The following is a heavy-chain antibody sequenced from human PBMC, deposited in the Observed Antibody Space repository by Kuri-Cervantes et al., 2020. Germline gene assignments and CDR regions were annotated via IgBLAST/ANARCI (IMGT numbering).Heavy chain of an antibody. CDR3: ARGIYCSSTSCYREEYYYYYMDV. J-gene: IGHJ6*03. Sequence: GGSLRLSCAASEFIFSNYGLTWVRQAPGKGLEWVSGITASGGRTFYADSVKGRFTISRDNSKNTLYLQMNSLRAEDTAVYYCARGIYCSSTSCYREEYYYYYMDVWGKGTTVTVSS. CDR2: ITASGGRT. V-gene: IGHV3-23*01. D-gene: IGHD2-2*02. CDR1: EFIFSNYG.